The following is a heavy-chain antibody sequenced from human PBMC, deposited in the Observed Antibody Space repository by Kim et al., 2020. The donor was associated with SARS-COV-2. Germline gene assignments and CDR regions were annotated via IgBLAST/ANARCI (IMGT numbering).Heavy chain of an antibody. J-gene: IGHJ6*02. Sequence: GGSLRLSCAASGFTFSSYGMHWVRQAPGKGLEWVAVIWYDGSNKYYADSVKGRSTISRDNSKNTLYLQMNSLRAEDTAVYYCARSSRTTGGDYCYYGMDVWGQGTTVTVSS. V-gene: IGHV3-33*01. D-gene: IGHD1-7*01. CDR1: GFTFSSYG. CDR2: IWYDGSNK. CDR3: ARSSRTTGGDYCYYGMDV.